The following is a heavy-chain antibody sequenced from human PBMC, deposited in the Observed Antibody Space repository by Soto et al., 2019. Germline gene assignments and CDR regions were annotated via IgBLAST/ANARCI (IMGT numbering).Heavy chain of an antibody. J-gene: IGHJ4*02. V-gene: IGHV3-7*05. CDR1: GFTFSSYW. D-gene: IGHD1-26*01. CDR3: AREGQATPLDY. CDR2: IKQDGSEK. Sequence: EVQLVESGGGLVQPGGSLRLSCAASGFTFSSYWMTWVRQAPGKGLEWVANIKQDGSEKYYVASVKGRFTISRDNAKNSLYLQMNSLRADDTDVYYCAREGQATPLDYWGQGILVTVSS.